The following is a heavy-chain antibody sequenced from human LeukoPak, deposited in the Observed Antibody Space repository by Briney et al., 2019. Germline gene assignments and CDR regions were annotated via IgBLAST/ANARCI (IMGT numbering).Heavy chain of an antibody. V-gene: IGHV1-69*13. Sequence: SVKVSCKASGGTFSTYAIDWVRQAPGQGLEWVGGIIPIFGTANYAQKFQGRVTITADESTSTAYMELSSLRSEDTAVYYCARRGAGDSSGYYLDYWGQGTLVTVSS. D-gene: IGHD3-22*01. CDR3: ARRGAGDSSGYYLDY. CDR1: GGTFSTYA. J-gene: IGHJ4*02. CDR2: IIPIFGTA.